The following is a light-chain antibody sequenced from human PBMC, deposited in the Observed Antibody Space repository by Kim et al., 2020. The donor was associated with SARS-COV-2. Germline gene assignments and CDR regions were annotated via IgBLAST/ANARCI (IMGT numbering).Light chain of an antibody. J-gene: IGLJ1*01. V-gene: IGLV1-44*01. CDR2: DNN. Sequence: GQRVTISCSGSSSNIGVNTVSWYQHLPGTAPKLLIHDNNERPSGVPDRFSGSKSGTSASLAISGLLSEDEADYYCAAWDDSLDGHVFGTGTKVTVL. CDR3: AAWDDSLDGHV. CDR1: SSNIGVNT.